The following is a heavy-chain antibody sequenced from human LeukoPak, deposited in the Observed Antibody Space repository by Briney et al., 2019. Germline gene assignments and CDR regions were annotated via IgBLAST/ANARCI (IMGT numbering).Heavy chain of an antibody. V-gene: IGHV3-23*01. CDR1: GFTFSSHW. Sequence: GGSLSLSCAASGFTFSSHWMTWVRQAPGKGLEWVSAISGSGGSTYYADSVKGRFTISRDNSKNTLYLQMNSLRAEDTAVYYCAKDLYSSSYYFDYWGQGTLVTVSS. D-gene: IGHD6-13*01. CDR2: ISGSGGST. CDR3: AKDLYSSSYYFDY. J-gene: IGHJ4*02.